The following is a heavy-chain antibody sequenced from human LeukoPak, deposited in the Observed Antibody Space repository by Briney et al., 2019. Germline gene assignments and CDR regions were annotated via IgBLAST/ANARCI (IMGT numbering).Heavy chain of an antibody. CDR3: ARDRGPPYYYYYYGMDV. V-gene: IGHV4-59*01. CDR1: GGSISSYY. D-gene: IGHD3-10*01. CDR2: IYYSGST. J-gene: IGHJ6*02. Sequence: SETLSLTCTVSGGSISSYYWSWIRQPPGKGLEWIGYIYYSGSTNYNPSLRSRVTISVDTSKNQFSLKLSSVTAADTAVYYCARDRGPPYYYYYYGMDVWGQGTTVTVSS.